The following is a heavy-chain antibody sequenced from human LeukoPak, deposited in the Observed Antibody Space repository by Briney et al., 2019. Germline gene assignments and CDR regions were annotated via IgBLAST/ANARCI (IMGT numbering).Heavy chain of an antibody. CDR1: GGSISSYF. Sequence: PSETLSLTCTVSGGSISSYFWSWTRQPPGKGLEWIGYIYYSGSTNYNPSLKSRVTISVDTSKNQFSLKLSSVTAADTAVYYCARVSRGVIQHAFDIWGQGTMVTVSS. D-gene: IGHD3-10*01. V-gene: IGHV4-59*01. J-gene: IGHJ3*02. CDR3: ARVSRGVIQHAFDI. CDR2: IYYSGST.